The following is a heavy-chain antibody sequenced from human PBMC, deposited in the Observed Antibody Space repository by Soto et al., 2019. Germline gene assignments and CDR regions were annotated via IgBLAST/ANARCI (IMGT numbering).Heavy chain of an antibody. CDR2: ISYDGSNK. V-gene: IGHV3-30*18. J-gene: IGHJ6*02. CDR1: GLIFNTYG. Sequence: QVQLVESGGGGVQPWRSLRLSCAASGLIFNTYGMQWVRQAPGKGLELVAVISYDGSNKYYAGSVKGRLTISRDNSKNPLDLQMNSLSAEDTAVYYWAKGQHCSTTSCYFYCYGMDVWGPGTKGDVSS. CDR3: AKGQHCSTTSCYFYCYGMDV. D-gene: IGHD2-2*01.